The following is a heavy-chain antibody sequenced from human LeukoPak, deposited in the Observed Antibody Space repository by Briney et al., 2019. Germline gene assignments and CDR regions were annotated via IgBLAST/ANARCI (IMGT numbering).Heavy chain of an antibody. CDR2: IIPIFGTA. D-gene: IGHD3-22*01. V-gene: IGHV1-69*05. CDR1: GGTFSSYA. CDR3: ASARRYYDSSEYYFDY. J-gene: IGHJ4*02. Sequence: SVKVSCKASGGTFSSYAISWVRQAPGQGLEWMGRIIPIFGTANYAQKFQGRVTITTDESTSTAYMELSSLRSEDTAVYYCASARRYYDSSEYYFDYWGQGTLVTVSS.